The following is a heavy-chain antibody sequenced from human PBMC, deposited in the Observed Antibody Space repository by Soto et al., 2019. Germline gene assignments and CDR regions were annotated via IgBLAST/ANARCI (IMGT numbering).Heavy chain of an antibody. CDR3: AREDSIIIPAVSDF. J-gene: IGHJ4*02. CDR2: ISKSDYT. D-gene: IGHD2-2*01. CDR1: GFAFNNYG. V-gene: IGHV3-21*01. Sequence: GGSLRLSCTVSGFAFNNYGINLVRQAPGQGLEWVSSISKSDYTYYSDSVKGRFTISRDNAKNSVSLQMNTLRVEDTAVYYCAREDSIIIPAVSDFWGQGTLVTVSS.